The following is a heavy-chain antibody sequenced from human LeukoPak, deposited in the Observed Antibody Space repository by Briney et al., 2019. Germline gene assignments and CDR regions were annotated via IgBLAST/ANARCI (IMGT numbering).Heavy chain of an antibody. CDR3: ARILPRQYRPPYYYYMDV. Sequence: AGGSLRLSCAASGFTFSSYSVNWVRQAPGKGLEWVSAISGSGGSTYYADSVKGRFTISRDDSKNTLYLQMNSLRAEDTAVYYCARILPRQYRPPYYYYMDVWGKGTTVTVSS. CDR1: GFTFSSYS. J-gene: IGHJ6*03. D-gene: IGHD4-11*01. V-gene: IGHV3-23*01. CDR2: ISGSGGST.